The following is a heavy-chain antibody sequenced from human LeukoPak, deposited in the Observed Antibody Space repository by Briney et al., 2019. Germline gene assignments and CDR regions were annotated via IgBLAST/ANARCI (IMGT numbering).Heavy chain of an antibody. D-gene: IGHD3-22*01. CDR2: IIPIFGTT. CDR3: ATFRGSPEEDSSGLSGY. CDR1: GYTFTGYY. Sequence: ASVKVSCKASGYTFTGYYMHWVRQAPGQGLEYMGGIIPIFGTTNYAQKFQGRVTITADESASTAYMELSSLRSEDTAVYYCATFRGSPEEDSSGLSGYWGQGTLVTVSS. J-gene: IGHJ4*02. V-gene: IGHV1-69*13.